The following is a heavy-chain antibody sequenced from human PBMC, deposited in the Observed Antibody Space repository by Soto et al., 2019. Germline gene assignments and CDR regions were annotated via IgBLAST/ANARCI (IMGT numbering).Heavy chain of an antibody. CDR3: ARERTGTTSMDV. CDR1: GYTFTSYD. V-gene: IGHV1-8*01. Sequence: QVQLVQSGAEVKKPGASVKVYCTASGYTFTSYDINWVRQATGQGIEWMGWMNPNSGNTGYAQKFRGRVTMTRNTSISTAYMELSSLRSEDTAVYYWARERTGTTSMDVWGQGTTVTVSS. J-gene: IGHJ6*02. CDR2: MNPNSGNT. D-gene: IGHD1-1*01.